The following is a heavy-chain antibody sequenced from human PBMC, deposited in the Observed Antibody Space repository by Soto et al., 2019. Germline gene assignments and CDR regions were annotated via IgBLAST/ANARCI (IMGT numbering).Heavy chain of an antibody. CDR2: IWYDGSNK. CDR3: ARDILPDRYYFDY. D-gene: IGHD2-21*01. CDR1: GFTFSSYG. V-gene: IGHV3-33*01. J-gene: IGHJ4*02. Sequence: PGGSLRLSCAASGFTFSSYGMHWVRQAPGKGLEWVAVIWYDGSNKYYADSVKGRFTISRDNSKNTLYLQMNSLRAEDTAVYYCARDILPDRYYFDYWGQGTLVTVSS.